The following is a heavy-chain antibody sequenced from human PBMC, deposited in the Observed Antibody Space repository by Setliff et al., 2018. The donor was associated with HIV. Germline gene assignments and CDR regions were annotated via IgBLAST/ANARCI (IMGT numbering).Heavy chain of an antibody. V-gene: IGHV3-23*01. Sequence: TGGSLRLSCAASGFTFSSYAMSWVRQTPEKGLEWVSIITSGGSTYYADSAKGRFIISRDNSQNTLYLQMNSLRADDTAIYYCAKGGLNWGIGEGFDVWGQGTMVTVSS. J-gene: IGHJ3*01. CDR1: GFTFSSYA. D-gene: IGHD6-13*01. CDR3: AKGGLNWGIGEGFDV. CDR2: ITSGGST.